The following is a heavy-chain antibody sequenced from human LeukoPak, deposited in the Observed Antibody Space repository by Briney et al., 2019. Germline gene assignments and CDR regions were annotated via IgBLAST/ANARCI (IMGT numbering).Heavy chain of an antibody. V-gene: IGHV4-34*01. Sequence: PSETLSLTCAVYGGSFSGYYWSWIRQPPGKGLEWIGEINHSGSTNYNPSLKSRVTISVDTSKNQFSLKLSSVAAADTAVYYCARGGGDYYDSSGYYYVNLDYWGQGTLVTVSS. CDR3: ARGGGDYYDSSGYYYVNLDY. D-gene: IGHD3-22*01. CDR1: GGSFSGYY. J-gene: IGHJ4*02. CDR2: INHSGST.